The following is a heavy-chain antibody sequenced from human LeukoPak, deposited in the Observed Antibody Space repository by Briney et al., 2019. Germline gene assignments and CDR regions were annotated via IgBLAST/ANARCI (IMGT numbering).Heavy chain of an antibody. Sequence: GSLRLSCAASGFTFSSYSMNWVRQAPGKGLEWVSSISSSSSYIYYADSVKGRFTISRDNAKNSLYLQMNSLRAEDTAVYYCARVSVAYTVLDAFDIWGQGTMVTVSS. CDR2: ISSSSSYI. CDR1: GFTFSSYS. CDR3: ARVSVAYTVLDAFDI. V-gene: IGHV3-21*01. D-gene: IGHD6-19*01. J-gene: IGHJ3*02.